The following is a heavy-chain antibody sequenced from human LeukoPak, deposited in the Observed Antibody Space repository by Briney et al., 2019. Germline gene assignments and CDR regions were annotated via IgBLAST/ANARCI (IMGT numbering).Heavy chain of an antibody. D-gene: IGHD6-13*01. J-gene: IGHJ4*02. V-gene: IGHV1-2*02. CDR3: ARARYSSSWGNYFDY. Sequence: GASVKVSCKASGYTFTGYYMHWVRQAPGQGLEWMGWINPNSGGTNYAQKFQGRVTMTRDTSISTAYMELSRLRSDDTAVYYCARARYSSSWGNYFDYWGQGTLVTVSS. CDR2: INPNSGGT. CDR1: GYTFTGYY.